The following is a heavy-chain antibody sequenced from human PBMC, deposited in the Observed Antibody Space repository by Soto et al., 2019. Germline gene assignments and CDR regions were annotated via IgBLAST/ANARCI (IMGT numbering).Heavy chain of an antibody. V-gene: IGHV1-18*01. Sequence: QVQLVQSGDEVRKPGSSVKVSCKASGYIFVNYGIAWVRQAPGQGLEWMGWISAYSGNTHYASKVQGRLTMTTDTSTNTAYMDLGSLTSVDTAVYYCAMVDNYVTPTPQDVWGQGTTVTVSS. CDR2: ISAYSGNT. J-gene: IGHJ6*02. CDR1: GYIFVNYG. D-gene: IGHD3-16*01. CDR3: AMVDNYVTPTPQDV.